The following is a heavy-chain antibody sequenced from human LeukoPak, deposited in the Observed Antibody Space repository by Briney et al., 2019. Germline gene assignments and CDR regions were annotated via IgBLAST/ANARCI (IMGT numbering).Heavy chain of an antibody. Sequence: GGSLRLSCAASGFVFSNYGMHWVRQAPGKGLEWVAFIRHDGSDKHYADSVKGRFTISRDNSKNTLYLQMNSLRAEDTAIYYCAKNKGEQWLVDHFNYWGQGTLVTVSS. CDR3: AKNKGEQWLVDHFNY. V-gene: IGHV3-30*02. CDR2: IRHDGSDK. CDR1: GFVFSNYG. J-gene: IGHJ4*02. D-gene: IGHD6-19*01.